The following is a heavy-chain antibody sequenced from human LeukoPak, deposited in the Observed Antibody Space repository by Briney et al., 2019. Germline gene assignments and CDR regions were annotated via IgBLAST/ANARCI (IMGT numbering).Heavy chain of an antibody. CDR2: ISGSGGST. CDR1: GFTVSSNY. V-gene: IGHV3-23*01. D-gene: IGHD3-10*01. J-gene: IGHJ3*02. CDR3: AKDLRESVPGGI. Sequence: GGSLRLSCAASGFTVSSNYMSWVRQAPGKGLEWVSGISGSGGSTYYADSVKGRFTISRDNSKNTLYLQMYSLRAEDTAVYYCAKDLRESVPGGIWGQGTMVTVSS.